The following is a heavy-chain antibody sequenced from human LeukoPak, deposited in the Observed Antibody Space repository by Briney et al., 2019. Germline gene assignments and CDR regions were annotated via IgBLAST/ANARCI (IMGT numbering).Heavy chain of an antibody. D-gene: IGHD3-16*01. CDR2: IYHSGGT. V-gene: IGHV4-38-2*01. Sequence: PSETLSLTCGVSGYSISNGYYWGWIRQPPGKGLEWIGIIYHSGGTYYNPSVKSRVTMSIDTSKNQFSLKLSSVTAADTAAYYCARGGGTIDGAFDIWGQGTVVTVSS. J-gene: IGHJ3*02. CDR1: GYSISNGYY. CDR3: ARGGGTIDGAFDI.